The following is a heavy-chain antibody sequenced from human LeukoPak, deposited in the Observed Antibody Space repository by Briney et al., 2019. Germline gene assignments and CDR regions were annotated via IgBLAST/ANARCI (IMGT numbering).Heavy chain of an antibody. CDR3: AHSRIQLWFGTMFDY. CDR1: GFSLSTSGVG. CDR2: IYWDDDK. Sequence: ESGPTLLKPTQTLTLTCTFSGFSLSTSGVGVGWIRQPPGKALEWLALIYWDDDKRYSPSLKSRLTITKDTSKNQVVLTMTNMDPVDTATYYCAHSRIQLWFGTMFDYWGQGTLVTVSS. V-gene: IGHV2-5*02. D-gene: IGHD5-18*01. J-gene: IGHJ4*02.